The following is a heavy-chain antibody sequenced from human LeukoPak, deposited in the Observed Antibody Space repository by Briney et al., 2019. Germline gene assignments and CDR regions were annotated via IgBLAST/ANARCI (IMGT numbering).Heavy chain of an antibody. Sequence: GGSLRLSCAASGFTFDDYAMHWVRQVPGKGLEWVSGISWNSGSIGYADSVKGRFTISRDNAKNSLYLQMNSLRAEDTALYYCAKAVIAALSLIDNWFDPWGQGTLVTVSS. CDR1: GFTFDDYA. CDR2: ISWNSGSI. D-gene: IGHD6-6*01. V-gene: IGHV3-9*01. J-gene: IGHJ5*02. CDR3: AKAVIAALSLIDNWFDP.